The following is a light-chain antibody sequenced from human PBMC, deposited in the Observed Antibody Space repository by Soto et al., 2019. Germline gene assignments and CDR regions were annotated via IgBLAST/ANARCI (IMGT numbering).Light chain of an antibody. CDR3: QHYYSYSAA. J-gene: IGKJ1*01. CDR2: KAS. Sequence: DIQMTQSPSTLSASVGDRVTITCRASQTISSYLAWYQQKPGKAPKLLIYKASTLKSGVPSRFSGSGSGTEFTLTISSLQPDDFATYYCQHYYSYSAAFGQGTKVDIK. V-gene: IGKV1-5*03. CDR1: QTISSY.